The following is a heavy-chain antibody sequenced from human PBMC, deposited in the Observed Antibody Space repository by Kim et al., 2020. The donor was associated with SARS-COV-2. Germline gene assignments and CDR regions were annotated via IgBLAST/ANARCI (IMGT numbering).Heavy chain of an antibody. Sequence: SVKVSCKASGGTFSSYAISWVRQAPGQGLELMGRIIPIFGIANYAQKFQCRVTITADKSTSTAYMELSSLRSEDTAVYYCASGYCSGGSCSYYFDYWGQ. V-gene: IGHV1-69*04. CDR3: ASGYCSGGSCSYYFDY. CDR2: IIPIFGIA. CDR1: GGTFSSYA. D-gene: IGHD2-15*01. J-gene: IGHJ4*02.